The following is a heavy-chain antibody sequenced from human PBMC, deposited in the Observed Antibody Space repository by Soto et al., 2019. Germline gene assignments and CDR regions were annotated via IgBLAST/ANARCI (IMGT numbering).Heavy chain of an antibody. D-gene: IGHD3-10*01. Sequence: QVQLQESGPGLVKPSGTLSLTCAVSGASISNSDWWSWVRQPPGKGLEWIGDIHHGGSTDYNLSLKSRVTISLDKSKNQFSLILRSVTAADTAVYYCARDHMVRGVIIYRGYFLDYWGQGIPVTVSS. J-gene: IGHJ4*02. CDR2: IHHGGST. V-gene: IGHV4-4*02. CDR3: ARDHMVRGVIIYRGYFLDY. CDR1: GASISNSDW.